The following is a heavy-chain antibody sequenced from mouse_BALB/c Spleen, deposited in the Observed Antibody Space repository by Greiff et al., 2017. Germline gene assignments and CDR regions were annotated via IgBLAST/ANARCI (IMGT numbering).Heavy chain of an antibody. Sequence: LQQSGGGLVKPGGSLKLSCAASGFTFSSYAMSWVRQTPEKRLEWVASISSGGSTYYPDSVKGRFTISRDNARNILYLQMSSLRSEDTAMYYCARGIYYDYDRAFFAYWGQGTLVTVSA. V-gene: IGHV5-6-5*01. CDR2: ISSGGST. D-gene: IGHD2-4*01. CDR1: GFTFSSYA. CDR3: ARGIYYDYDRAFFAY. J-gene: IGHJ3*01.